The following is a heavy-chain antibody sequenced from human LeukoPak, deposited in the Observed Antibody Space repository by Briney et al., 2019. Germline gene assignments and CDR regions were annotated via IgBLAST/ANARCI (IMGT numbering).Heavy chain of an antibody. CDR2: ISPGGGST. D-gene: IGHD1-26*01. Sequence: GGSLRLSCAAFGFTFTTDAMSWVRQAPGKGLEWVSAISPGGGSTYYADSVKGRFTISRDNFKNTLYLEMNSLKGEDTAMYYCAKGPSTWEYWGQGTLVTVSS. CDR3: AKGPSTWEY. CDR1: GFTFTTDA. V-gene: IGHV3-23*01. J-gene: IGHJ4*02.